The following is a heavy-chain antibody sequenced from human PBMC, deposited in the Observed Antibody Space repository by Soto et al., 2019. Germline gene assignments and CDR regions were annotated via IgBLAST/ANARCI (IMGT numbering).Heavy chain of an antibody. Sequence: PGGSLRLSCAASGFTFSSYAMSWVRQAPGKGLEWVSAISGSGGSTYYADSVKGRFTISRDNSKNTLYLQMNSLRAEDTAVYYCAKVKKENLDYDSSGFYCFDYWGQGTLVTVSS. CDR1: GFTFSSYA. CDR3: AKVKKENLDYDSSGFYCFDY. V-gene: IGHV3-23*01. D-gene: IGHD3-22*01. CDR2: ISGSGGST. J-gene: IGHJ4*02.